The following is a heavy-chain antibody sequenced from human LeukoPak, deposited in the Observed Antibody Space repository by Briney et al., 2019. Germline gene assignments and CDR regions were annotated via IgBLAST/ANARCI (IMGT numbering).Heavy chain of an antibody. D-gene: IGHD1-1*01. J-gene: IGHJ4*02. V-gene: IGHV3-7*01. CDR3: AMNWNVPPRDY. CDR1: GITFRSYW. CDR2: INQDGSGR. Sequence: GGSLRLSCAASGITFRSYWMNWVRQAPGKGLEWVASINQDGSGRNYVDSVKGRFTVSGDNAKKYLQMNSLRAEDTAVYYCAMNWNVPPRDYWGQGTLVTVSS.